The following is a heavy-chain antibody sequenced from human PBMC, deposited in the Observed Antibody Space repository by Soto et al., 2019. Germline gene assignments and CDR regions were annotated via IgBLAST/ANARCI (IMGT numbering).Heavy chain of an antibody. Sequence: SETLSLTCTVSGGSISSYYWSWIRQPPGKGLEWIGYIYYSGSTNYNPSLKSRVTISVDTSKNQFSLKLSSVTAEDTAVYYCVKDGGTLPNVVNYPFDIWGQGTKVTVSS. J-gene: IGHJ3*02. D-gene: IGHD3-16*01. V-gene: IGHV4-59*01. CDR2: IYYSGST. CDR3: VKDGGTLPNVVNYPFDI. CDR1: GGSISSYY.